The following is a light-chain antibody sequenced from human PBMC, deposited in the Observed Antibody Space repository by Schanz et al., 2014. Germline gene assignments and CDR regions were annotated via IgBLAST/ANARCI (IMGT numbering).Light chain of an antibody. CDR3: SSYTSSTVV. J-gene: IGLJ2*01. CDR2: DVT. Sequence: QSALTQPRSVSGSPGQLVTISCTGTSSDVGGYNYVSWYQQHPGKAPKLMIYDVTKRPSGVPDRFSGSKSGNTASLTISGLQAEDEADYYCSSYTSSTVVFGGGTKVTVL. V-gene: IGLV2-11*01. CDR1: SSDVGGYNY.